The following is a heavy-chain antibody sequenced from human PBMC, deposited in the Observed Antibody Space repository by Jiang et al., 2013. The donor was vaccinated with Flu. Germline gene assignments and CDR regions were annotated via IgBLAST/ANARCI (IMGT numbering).Heavy chain of an antibody. Sequence: VQLVESGAEVKKPGESLRISCKGSGYSFTSYWISWVRQVPGKGLEWMGRIDPSDSYTNYSPSFQGHVTISADKSISTAYLQWSSLKASDTAMYYCARQIGYSYGYSDAFDIWGQGTMVTVSS. CDR1: GYSFTSYW. J-gene: IGHJ3*02. D-gene: IGHD5-18*01. V-gene: IGHV5-10-1*03. CDR3: ARQIGYSYGYSDAFDI. CDR2: IDPSDSYT.